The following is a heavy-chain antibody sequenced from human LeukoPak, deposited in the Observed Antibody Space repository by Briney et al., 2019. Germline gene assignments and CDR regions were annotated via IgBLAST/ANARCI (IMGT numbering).Heavy chain of an antibody. V-gene: IGHV3-33*01. Sequence: PGGSLRLSCAASGFTFSIYGMHWVRQAPGKGLEWVAVIWNDGSNKYYADSVKGRFTISRDNSKNTLYLQMDSLKAEDTAVYYCARVRSGSLDYWGQGTLVTVSS. CDR3: ARVRSGSLDY. CDR2: IWNDGSNK. J-gene: IGHJ4*02. D-gene: IGHD1-26*01. CDR1: GFTFSIYG.